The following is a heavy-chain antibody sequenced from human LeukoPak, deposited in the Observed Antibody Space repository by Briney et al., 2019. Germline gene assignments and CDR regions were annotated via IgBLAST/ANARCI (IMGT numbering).Heavy chain of an antibody. V-gene: IGHV3-30*04. CDR3: ARETVSFDY. Sequence: PGRSLRLSCAASGFTFSSYAMHWVRQAPGKGLEWVAVISYDGSNKYYADSVKGRFTISRDNSKNTLYLQMNSLRAEDTAVYYCARETVSFDYWGQGTLVTVSS. CDR1: GFTFSSYA. J-gene: IGHJ4*02. D-gene: IGHD3-22*01. CDR2: ISYDGSNK.